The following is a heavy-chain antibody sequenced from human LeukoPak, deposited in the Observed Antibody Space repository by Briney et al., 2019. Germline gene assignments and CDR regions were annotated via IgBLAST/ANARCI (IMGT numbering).Heavy chain of an antibody. CDR3: AREIATSGGNSRALDY. CDR1: LDSTTSNF. CDR2: IHRSGSP. D-gene: IGHD4-23*01. V-gene: IGHV4-4*02. J-gene: IGHJ4*02. Sequence: SETLSLTCTVSLDSTTSNFWSWVRQPPGKGLEWIGEIHRSGSPNYNPSLQSRVTISIDRSRNQIVLELSSVTAADTAVYYCAREIATSGGNSRALDYWGQGTLVTVSS.